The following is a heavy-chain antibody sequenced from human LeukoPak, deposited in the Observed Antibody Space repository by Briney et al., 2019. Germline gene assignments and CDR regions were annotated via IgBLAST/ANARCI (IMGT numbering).Heavy chain of an antibody. D-gene: IGHD4-17*01. CDR1: GFTFSSYA. CDR2: ISGSGGST. Sequence: PGGSLRLSCAASGFTFSSYAMSWVRQASGKGLEWVSAISGSGGSTYYADSVKGRFTISRDNSKNTLYLQMNSLRAEDTAVYYCAFPYGDYRGNAFDIWGQGTMVTVSS. CDR3: AFPYGDYRGNAFDI. J-gene: IGHJ3*02. V-gene: IGHV3-23*01.